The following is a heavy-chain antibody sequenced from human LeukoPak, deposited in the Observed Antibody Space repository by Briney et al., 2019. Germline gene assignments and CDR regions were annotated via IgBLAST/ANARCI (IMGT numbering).Heavy chain of an antibody. CDR3: ARGMYYYDSSGYYAGY. CDR1: GFTFSDYY. D-gene: IGHD3-22*01. Sequence: GGSLRPSCAASGFTFSDYYMSWIRQAPGKGLEWVSYISSSSSYTNYADSVKGRFTISRDNAKNSLYLQMNSLRAEDTAVYFCARGMYYYDSSGYYAGYWGQGTLVTVPS. J-gene: IGHJ4*02. V-gene: IGHV3-11*06. CDR2: ISSSSSYT.